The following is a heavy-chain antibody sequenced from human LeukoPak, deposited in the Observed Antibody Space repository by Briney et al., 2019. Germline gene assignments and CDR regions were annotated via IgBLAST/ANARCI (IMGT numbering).Heavy chain of an antibody. D-gene: IGHD1-26*01. V-gene: IGHV1-18*01. J-gene: IGHJ3*01. CDR3: AKVDPPIIEGGRGEAFDV. Sequence: GASVKVSCKASGYSFTNSGITWVRQAPGQGLQWMGWTSPYEDYPTYAQKFQGRVTMTTETSTNTAYMELRSLTSDDTAVYYCAKVDPPIIEGGRGEAFDVWGQGTLVTVSS. CDR1: GYSFTNSG. CDR2: TSPYEDYP.